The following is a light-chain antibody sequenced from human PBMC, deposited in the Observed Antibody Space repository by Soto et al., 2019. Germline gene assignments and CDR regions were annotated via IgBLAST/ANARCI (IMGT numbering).Light chain of an antibody. CDR1: QRVSSGY. V-gene: IGKV3-20*01. Sequence: EIVLTQSPGTLSLSPGERATLSCRASQRVSSGYVAWYQQKPGQAPRLLIYGASSRATGIPDRFRASASGTDFSLTIRRLEPDDFAVYYRQKYGNFWTFGQGTKVDIK. CDR3: QKYGNFWT. J-gene: IGKJ1*01. CDR2: GAS.